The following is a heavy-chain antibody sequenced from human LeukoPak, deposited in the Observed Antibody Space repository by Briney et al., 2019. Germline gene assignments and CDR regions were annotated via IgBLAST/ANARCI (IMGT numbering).Heavy chain of an antibody. CDR1: GGSISSGGYY. J-gene: IGHJ6*02. Sequence: SQTLSLTCTVSGGSISSGGYYWSWIRQHPWKGLEWIGYIYYSGSTYYNPSLKSRVTISVDTSKNQFSLKLSSVTAADTAVYYCARDCHYYDSSGYYSGMDVWGQGTTVTVSS. CDR3: ARDCHYYDSSGYYSGMDV. V-gene: IGHV4-31*03. CDR2: IYYSGST. D-gene: IGHD3-22*01.